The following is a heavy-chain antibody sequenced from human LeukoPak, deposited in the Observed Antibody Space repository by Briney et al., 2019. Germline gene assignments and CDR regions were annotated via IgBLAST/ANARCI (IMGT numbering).Heavy chain of an antibody. V-gene: IGHV3-23*01. Sequence: GGSLRPSCAASGFTFSSYAMSWVRQAPGKGLEWVSAISGSGGSTYYADSVKGRFTISRDNSKNTLYLQMNSLRAEDTAVYYCAKTLGYSGYFSPWGQGTLVTVSS. CDR3: AKTLGYSGYFSP. J-gene: IGHJ5*02. D-gene: IGHD3-22*01. CDR2: ISGSGGST. CDR1: GFTFSSYA.